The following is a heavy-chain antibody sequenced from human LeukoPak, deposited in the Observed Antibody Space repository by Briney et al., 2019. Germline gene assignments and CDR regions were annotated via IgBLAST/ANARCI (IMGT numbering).Heavy chain of an antibody. CDR1: GFTFSTYW. Sequence: GGSLRLSCAASGFTFSTYWMTWVRQAPGKGLEWVANIKQDGSEKNYVDSVKGRFTVSRDNAKKSLYLQMNSLRAEDTAVYYCARVFHYYDSSGYNHAGAFDIWGQGTMVTVSS. V-gene: IGHV3-7*01. D-gene: IGHD3-22*01. CDR2: IKQDGSEK. CDR3: ARVFHYYDSSGYNHAGAFDI. J-gene: IGHJ3*02.